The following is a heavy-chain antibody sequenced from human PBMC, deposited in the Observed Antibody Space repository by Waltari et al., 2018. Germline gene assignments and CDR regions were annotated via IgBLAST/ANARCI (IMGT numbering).Heavy chain of an antibody. CDR1: GFTFSNYW. D-gene: IGHD3-22*01. Sequence: EVQLVESGGGLFRLGGSLRSPWGASGFTFSNYWMHWVRQVPGKGLVWVSRIKHDGTGTIYADSVQGRFTISRDNGKNTLYLQMNSLRGEDTAVYFCGRGYNDRRLDYWGQGTLVTVSS. CDR3: GRGYNDRRLDY. V-gene: IGHV3-74*01. J-gene: IGHJ4*02. CDR2: IKHDGTGT.